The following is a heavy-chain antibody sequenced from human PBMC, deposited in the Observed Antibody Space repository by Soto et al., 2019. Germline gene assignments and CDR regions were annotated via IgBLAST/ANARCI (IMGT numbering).Heavy chain of an antibody. J-gene: IGHJ6*04. CDR3: ARVRGRFWEWLYRGGRGGRDV. CDR1: GYTFTSYG. CDR2: ISAYNGNT. D-gene: IGHD3-3*01. Sequence: ASVKVSCKASGYTFTSYGISWVRQAPGQGLEWMGWISAYNGNTNYAQKLQGRVTMTTDTSTSTAYMELRSLRSDDTAVYYCARVRGRFWEWLYRGGRGGRDVWGKGTTVTVSS. V-gene: IGHV1-18*01.